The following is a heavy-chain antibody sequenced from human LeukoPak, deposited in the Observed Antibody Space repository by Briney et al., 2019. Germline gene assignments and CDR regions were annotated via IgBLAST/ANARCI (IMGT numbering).Heavy chain of an antibody. J-gene: IGHJ4*02. D-gene: IGHD3-10*01. Sequence: PGGSLRLSCAASGFTFSSYAMSWVRQAPGKGLEWVSAISGSGGSTYYADSVKGRFTISRDNSKNTLYLQMNSLRAEDTAVYYCAKQALITMVRGVTFDYWGQGTLVTVSS. V-gene: IGHV3-23*01. CDR2: ISGSGGST. CDR1: GFTFSSYA. CDR3: AKQALITMVRGVTFDY.